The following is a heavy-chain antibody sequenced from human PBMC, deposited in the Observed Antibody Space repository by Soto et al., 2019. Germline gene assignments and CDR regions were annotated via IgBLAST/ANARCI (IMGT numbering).Heavy chain of an antibody. CDR1: GGSISSYY. Sequence: QVQLQESGPGLVKPSETLSLTCTVSGGSISSYYWSWIRQHPGKGLEWIGYIYYSGSTNYNPSLKGRVTISVDTSKNQFSLKLSSVTAADTAVYYCARDQGRGYSYPGYYYYGMDVWGQGTTVTVSS. J-gene: IGHJ6*02. D-gene: IGHD5-18*01. CDR2: IYYSGST. V-gene: IGHV4-59*01. CDR3: ARDQGRGYSYPGYYYYGMDV.